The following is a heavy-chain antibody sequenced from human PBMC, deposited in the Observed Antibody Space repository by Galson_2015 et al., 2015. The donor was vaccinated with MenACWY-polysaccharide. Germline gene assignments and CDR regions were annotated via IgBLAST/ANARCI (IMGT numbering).Heavy chain of an antibody. Sequence: SVKVSCKASGYTFTSYDINWVRQAPGQGLEWMGWMNPNSGNTGYAQKFQGRVTMTRSTSISTAYMELSSLRSEDTAVDYCARGDRIVVVPAANLRLYYMDVWSKGTTVTVSS. CDR3: ARGDRIVVVPAANLRLYYMDV. D-gene: IGHD2-2*01. CDR1: GYTFTSYD. CDR2: MNPNSGNT. J-gene: IGHJ6*03. V-gene: IGHV1-8*01.